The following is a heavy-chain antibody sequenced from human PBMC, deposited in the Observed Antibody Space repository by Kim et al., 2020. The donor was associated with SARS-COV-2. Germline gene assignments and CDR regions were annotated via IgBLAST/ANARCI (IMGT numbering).Heavy chain of an antibody. J-gene: IGHJ6*02. CDR1: GYSFMNYG. CDR3: AREGNTAMYTPKYYFNGMDV. V-gene: IGHV1-18*04. Sequence: ASVKVSCKASGYSFMNYGISWVRQAPGQGLEWMGWISVYNGNKNYAQKFQGRLTRTADTSATTAYMELRSLRSDDAAVYYCAREGNTAMYTPKYYFNGMDVWGQGTTVTVSS. D-gene: IGHD5-18*01. CDR2: ISVYNGNK.